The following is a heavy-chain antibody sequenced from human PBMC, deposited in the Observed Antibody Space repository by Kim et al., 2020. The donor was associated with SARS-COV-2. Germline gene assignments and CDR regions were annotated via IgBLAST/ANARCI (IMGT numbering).Heavy chain of an antibody. D-gene: IGHD1-26*01. CDR3: ANIIVGARLSLYDAFDI. J-gene: IGHJ3*02. Sequence: VKGRFTISRDNSKNTLYLQMNSLRAEDTAVYYCANIIVGARLSLYDAFDIWGQGTMVTVSS. V-gene: IGHV3-23*01.